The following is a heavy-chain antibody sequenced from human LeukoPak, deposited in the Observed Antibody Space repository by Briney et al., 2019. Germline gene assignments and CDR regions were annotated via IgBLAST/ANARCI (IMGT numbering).Heavy chain of an antibody. J-gene: IGHJ6*03. CDR1: GFTFSSYS. D-gene: IGHD6-6*01. Sequence: TGGSLRLSCVASGFTFSSYSMNWVRQAPGKGLEWVSYISGTSSTIYYADSVKGRFTISRDNAKKSLYLQMNSLRAEDTAVYYCARVFSTSGRGYDYMDVWGKGTSVIISS. CDR2: ISGTSSTI. CDR3: ARVFSTSGRGYDYMDV. V-gene: IGHV3-48*01.